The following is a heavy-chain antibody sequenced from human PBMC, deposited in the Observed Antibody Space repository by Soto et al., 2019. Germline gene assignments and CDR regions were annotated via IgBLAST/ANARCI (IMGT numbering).Heavy chain of an antibody. CDR2: IYYSGST. CDR1: GGSISSYY. V-gene: IGHV4-59*08. CDR3: ARQMVNYDFWSGYYYFDY. Sequence: SETLSLTCTVSGGSISSYYWSWIRQPPGKGLEWIGYIYYSGSTNYNPSLKSRVTISVDTSKNQFSLKLSSVTAADTAVYYCARQMVNYDFWSGYYYFDYWGQEPWSPSPQ. J-gene: IGHJ4*01. D-gene: IGHD3-3*01.